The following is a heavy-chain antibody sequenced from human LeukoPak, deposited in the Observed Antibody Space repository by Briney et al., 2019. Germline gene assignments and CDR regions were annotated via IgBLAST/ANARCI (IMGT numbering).Heavy chain of an antibody. J-gene: IGHJ6*02. V-gene: IGHV7-4-1*02. CDR1: GYTFTSYG. D-gene: IGHD3-9*01. CDR2: INTNTGNP. CDR3: ARDNSDYDILTGYYIDYYGMDV. Sequence: ASVKVSCKASGYTFTSYGISWVRQAPGQGLEWMGWINTNTGNPTYAQGFIGRFVFSLDTSVSTAYLQISSLKAEDTAVYYCARDNSDYDILTGYYIDYYGMDVWGQGTTVTVSS.